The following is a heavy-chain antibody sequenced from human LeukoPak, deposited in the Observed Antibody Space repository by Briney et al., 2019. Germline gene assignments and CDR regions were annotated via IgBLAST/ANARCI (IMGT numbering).Heavy chain of an antibody. V-gene: IGHV3-23*01. Sequence: GGSLRLSCAASGFTFSSYAMSWVSQAPGKGLEWVSAISGSGGSTYYADSVKGRFTISRDNSKNTLYLQMNSLRAEDTAVYYCAKDPRYGGANWFDPWGQGTLVTVSS. D-gene: IGHD4-23*01. CDR2: ISGSGGST. CDR3: AKDPRYGGANWFDP. J-gene: IGHJ5*02. CDR1: GFTFSSYA.